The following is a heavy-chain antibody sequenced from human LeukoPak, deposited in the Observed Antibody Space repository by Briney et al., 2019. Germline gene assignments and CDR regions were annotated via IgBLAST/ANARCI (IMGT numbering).Heavy chain of an antibody. V-gene: IGHV7-4-1*02. J-gene: IGHJ4*02. CDR3: ARDIPGDRGRADY. Sequence: ASVKVSCKASGYTFTGYYMHWVRQAPGQGLEWMGWINTNTGNPTYAQGFTGRFVFSLDTSVSTAYLQISSLKAEDTAVYYCARDIPGDRGRADYWGQGTLVTVSS. CDR1: GYTFTGYY. D-gene: IGHD7-27*01. CDR2: INTNTGNP.